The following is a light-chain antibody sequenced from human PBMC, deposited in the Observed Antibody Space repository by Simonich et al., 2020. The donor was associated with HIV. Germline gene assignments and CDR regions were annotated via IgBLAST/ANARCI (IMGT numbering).Light chain of an antibody. J-gene: IGKJ1*01. V-gene: IGKV3-15*01. Sequence: EIVMTQSPATLSVSPGERATLSCRASQSVSSNFDWYQQKPGQAPRLLIYGASTRATGIPARFSGSGSGTEFTLTISSMQSEDFAVYYCQQYNSWPPWTFGQGTKVEIK. CDR1: QSVSSN. CDR3: QQYNSWPPWT. CDR2: GAS.